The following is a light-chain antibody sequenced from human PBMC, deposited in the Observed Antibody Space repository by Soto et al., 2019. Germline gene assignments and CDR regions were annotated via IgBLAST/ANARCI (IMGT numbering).Light chain of an antibody. CDR3: SSYTSRITYV. Sequence: QSALTQPASVSGSPGQSITISCTGTSSDVGGYNYVSWYQQNPGKAPKLIIYDVGSRPSGVSSRFSGSKSGNTASLTISGLQAEDEADYYCSSYTSRITYVFGTGTKVTVL. CDR1: SSDVGGYNY. CDR2: DVG. J-gene: IGLJ1*01. V-gene: IGLV2-14*01.